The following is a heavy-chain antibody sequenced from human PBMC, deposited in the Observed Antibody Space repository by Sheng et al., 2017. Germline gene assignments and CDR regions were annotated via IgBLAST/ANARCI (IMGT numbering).Heavy chain of an antibody. CDR1: GYTFISYG. V-gene: IGHV1-18*01. CDR3: ARDRRGVGYDFWSGPFDS. Sequence: QVQLVQSGAEVKKPGASVKVSCKASGYTFISYGISWVRQAPGQGLEWMGWSSAYHGETNYAQNFQGRVTMTTDTSTSTAYMELRSLRSDDTAVYYCARDRRGVGYDFWSGPFDSWGQGTLVTVSS. CDR2: SSAYHGET. J-gene: IGHJ4*02. D-gene: IGHD3-3*01.